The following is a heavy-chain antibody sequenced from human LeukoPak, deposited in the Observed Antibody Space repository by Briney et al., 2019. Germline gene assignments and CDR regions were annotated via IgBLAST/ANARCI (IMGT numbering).Heavy chain of an antibody. CDR1: GGSISSSSYY. CDR3: ARGVTMIVVVIHDWYFDL. CDR2: IYYTRST. Sequence: PSETLSLTCTVSGGSISSSSYYWGWIRQPPGKGLEWIGSIYYTRSTYYNPSLKSRVTISVDTSKNQFSLKLTSVTAANTAVYYCARGVTMIVVVIHDWYFDLWGRGTLVTVSS. D-gene: IGHD3-22*01. V-gene: IGHV4-39*01. J-gene: IGHJ2*01.